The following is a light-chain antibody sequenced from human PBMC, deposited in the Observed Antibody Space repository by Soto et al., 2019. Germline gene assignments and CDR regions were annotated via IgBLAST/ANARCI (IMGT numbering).Light chain of an antibody. CDR2: EVT. Sequence: QSALTQPPSASGSPGQSVTISCTGTSSDVGGYNYVSWYQQHPGKAPKLMIYEVTKRPSGVPDRFSGSKSGNTASLTVSGLLAEDEADYYCASYAGSNMVFGTGTKVTVL. CDR1: SSDVGGYNY. V-gene: IGLV2-8*01. J-gene: IGLJ1*01. CDR3: ASYAGSNMV.